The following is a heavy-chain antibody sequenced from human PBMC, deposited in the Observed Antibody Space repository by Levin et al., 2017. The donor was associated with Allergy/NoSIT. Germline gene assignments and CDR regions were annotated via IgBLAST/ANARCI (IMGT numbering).Heavy chain of an antibody. CDR1: GFTFSNAW. J-gene: IGHJ5*02. V-gene: IGHV3-15*01. D-gene: IGHD6-13*01. CDR3: ISSSWYGWFDP. Sequence: GGSLRLSCAASGFTFSNAWMSWVRQAPGKGLEWVGRIKSKTDGGTTDYAAPVKGRFTISRDDSKNTLYLQINSLKTEDTAVYYCISSSWYGWFDPWGQGTLVTVSS. CDR2: IKSKTDGGTT.